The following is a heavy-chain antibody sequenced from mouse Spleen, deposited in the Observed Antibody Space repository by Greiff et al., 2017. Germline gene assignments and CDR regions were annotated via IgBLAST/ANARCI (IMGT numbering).Heavy chain of an antibody. V-gene: IGHV1-81*01. CDR1: GYTFTSYG. CDR2: IYPRSGNT. D-gene: IGHD2-3*01. CDR3: ARWADGSPGDY. J-gene: IGHJ2*01. Sequence: VKLMESGAELARPGASVKLSCKASGYTFTSYGISWVKQRTGQGLEWIGEIYPRSGNTYYNEKFKGKATLTADKSSSTAYMELRSLTSEDSAVYFCARWADGSPGDYWGQGTTLTVSS.